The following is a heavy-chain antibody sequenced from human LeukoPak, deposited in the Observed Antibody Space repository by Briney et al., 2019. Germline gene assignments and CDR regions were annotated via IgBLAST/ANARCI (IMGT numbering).Heavy chain of an antibody. Sequence: PGGSPRLSCAASGFTFSSYAMNWVRQAPGKGLEWVAGISSGDRTFHAESVKGRFTISRDKSKVTLYLQMNSLRAEDTAVYYCAKDATASPYFHWFDNWGQGTQVIVSS. D-gene: IGHD3-9*01. J-gene: IGHJ4*02. CDR2: ISSGDRT. CDR1: GFTFSSYA. V-gene: IGHV3-23*01. CDR3: AKDATASPYFHWFDN.